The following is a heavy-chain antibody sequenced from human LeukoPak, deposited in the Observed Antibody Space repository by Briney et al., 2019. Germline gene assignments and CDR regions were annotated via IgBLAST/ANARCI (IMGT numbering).Heavy chain of an antibody. J-gene: IGHJ3*02. V-gene: IGHV4-59*08. CDR3: ARGTCSGGSCYWSLLTTLDAFDT. Sequence: SETLSLTCTVSGGSISSYYWSWIRQPPGKGLEWIGYIYYSGSTNYNPSLKSRVTISVDTSKNQFSLKLSSVTAADTAVYYCARGTCSGGSCYWSLLTTLDAFDTWGQGTMVTVSS. CDR1: GGSISSYY. CDR2: IYYSGST. D-gene: IGHD2-15*01.